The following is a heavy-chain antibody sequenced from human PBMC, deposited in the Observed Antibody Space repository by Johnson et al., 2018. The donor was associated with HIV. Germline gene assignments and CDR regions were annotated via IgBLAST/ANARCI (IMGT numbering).Heavy chain of an antibody. D-gene: IGHD3-22*01. J-gene: IGHJ3*01. V-gene: IGHV3-15*01. CDR3: TTGSSGSNGFDV. Sequence: MLLVESGGDLVQPGRSLRLSCAASGFTFSNYAVHWVRQAPGKGLEWVGRIKSKTDGGTTDYAAPVKGRFTISRDDSKNTLYLQMNSLKTEDTAVYYCTTGSSGSNGFDVWEQGTMVTVSS. CDR1: GFTFSNYA. CDR2: IKSKTDGGTT.